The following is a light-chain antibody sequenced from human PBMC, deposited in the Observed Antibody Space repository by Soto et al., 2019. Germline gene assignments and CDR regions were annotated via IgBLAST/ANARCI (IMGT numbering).Light chain of an antibody. V-gene: IGKV3-15*01. CDR2: GAS. CDR1: QSVSTS. Sequence: EIVMTQSPATLFVSPGERAILSCRASQSVSTSLAWYQKKPGQAPKLLIFGASTRATGIPARFSGSGSGTEFTLTISSLQSEDLAVYYCQQYSNWPPFTFGQGTKLEI. J-gene: IGKJ2*01. CDR3: QQYSNWPPFT.